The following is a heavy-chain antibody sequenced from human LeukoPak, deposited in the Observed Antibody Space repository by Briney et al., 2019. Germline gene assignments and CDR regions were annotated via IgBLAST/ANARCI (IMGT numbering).Heavy chain of an antibody. J-gene: IGHJ4*02. D-gene: IGHD5-12*01. CDR1: GYTPTELS. CDR3: ATDRAIKNRGYSGYEMRD. Sequence: ASVKVSCKVSGYTPTELSMHWVRQAPGKGLEWMGGFDPEDGETIYAQKFQGRVTMTEDTSTDTAYMELSSLRSEDTAVYYCATDRAIKNRGYSGYEMRDWGQGTLVTVSS. V-gene: IGHV1-24*01. CDR2: FDPEDGET.